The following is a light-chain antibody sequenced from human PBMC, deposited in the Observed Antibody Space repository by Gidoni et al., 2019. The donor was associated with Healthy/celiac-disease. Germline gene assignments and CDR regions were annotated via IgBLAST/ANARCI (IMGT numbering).Light chain of an antibody. CDR3: QQYDNRPQVT. V-gene: IGKV1-33*01. CDR2: DAS. Sequence: DIQMTQSPSSLSASVGDRVTITCQASQDISNYLNWYQQKPGKAPKLLIYDASNLETGVPSRFSGSGSGTDFTFTISSLQPEDIATYDCQQYDNRPQVTFGQGTRLEIK. J-gene: IGKJ5*01. CDR1: QDISNY.